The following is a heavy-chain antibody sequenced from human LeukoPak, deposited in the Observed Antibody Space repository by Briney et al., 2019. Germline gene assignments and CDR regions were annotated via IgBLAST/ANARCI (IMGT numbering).Heavy chain of an antibody. D-gene: IGHD2-15*01. CDR1: GFSFSMYG. Sequence: GGSLRLSCAASGFSFSMYGMNWVHQAPGKGLEWVTFIRYDGSNKYYADSVKGRFTISRDNSKNTLFLQMNSLRSEDTAVYYCAKELRGHFDYWGQGTLVTVSS. CDR2: IRYDGSNK. J-gene: IGHJ4*02. CDR3: AKELRGHFDY. V-gene: IGHV3-30*02.